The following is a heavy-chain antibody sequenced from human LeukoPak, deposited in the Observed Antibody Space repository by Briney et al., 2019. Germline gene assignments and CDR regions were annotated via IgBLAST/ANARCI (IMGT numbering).Heavy chain of an antibody. CDR1: GFIFSNAW. J-gene: IGHJ3*02. CDR2: IKEDGSEK. Sequence: GGSLRFSCAASGFIFSNAWMNWVRQAPGKGLEWVANIKEDGSEKYYVDSVKGRFTLSRDNAKNSLFLQMNSLRVEDTAIYYCARPLWPFMDLTAAFDIWGQGTMVTVSS. CDR3: ARPLWPFMDLTAAFDI. D-gene: IGHD2-21*01. V-gene: IGHV3-7*01.